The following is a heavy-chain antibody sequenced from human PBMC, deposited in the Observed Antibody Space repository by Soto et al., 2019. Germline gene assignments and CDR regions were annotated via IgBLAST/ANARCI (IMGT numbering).Heavy chain of an antibody. CDR2: ISPIFGTA. Sequence: QVQLVQSGAEVKKPGSSVKVSCKASGGTFSSYSINWVRQAPGQGLEWMGEISPIFGTANYAQKFQGRVTITADESTSTAYMKLSSLRSEDTAVYYCARDGGRHSGGIDYWGQGTLVTVSS. V-gene: IGHV1-69*01. J-gene: IGHJ4*02. CDR3: ARDGGRHSGGIDY. D-gene: IGHD1-26*01. CDR1: GGTFSSYS.